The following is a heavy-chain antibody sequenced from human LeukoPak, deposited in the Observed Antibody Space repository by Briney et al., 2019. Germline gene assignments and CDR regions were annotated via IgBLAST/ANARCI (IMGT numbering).Heavy chain of an antibody. CDR3: ARVPAAGSVYGDLEY. CDR1: GYTFTSYG. V-gene: IGHV1-18*01. D-gene: IGHD2-2*01. J-gene: IGHJ4*02. CDR2: ISAHNGNT. Sequence: GASVKVSCKASGYTFTSYGISWVRQAPGQGLECMGWISAHNGNTNYAQKVQGRVTMTTDTSTSTAYMELRSLRSDDTAVYYCARVPAAGSVYGDLEYWGQGTLVTVSS.